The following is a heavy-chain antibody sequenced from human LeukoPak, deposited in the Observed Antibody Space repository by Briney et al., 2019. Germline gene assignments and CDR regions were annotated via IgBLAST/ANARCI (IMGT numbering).Heavy chain of an antibody. V-gene: IGHV6-1*01. J-gene: IGHJ4*02. CDR3: ARSPGIAAAGEDHYFDY. D-gene: IGHD6-13*01. Sequence: SQTLSLTFAISGDSVSSNSAAWNWIRQSPSRGLEWLGRTYYRSKWYNDYAVSVKSRITINPDTSKNQFSLQLNSVTPEDTAVYYCARSPGIAAAGEDHYFDYWGQGTLVTVSS. CDR2: TYYRSKWYN. CDR1: GDSVSSNSAA.